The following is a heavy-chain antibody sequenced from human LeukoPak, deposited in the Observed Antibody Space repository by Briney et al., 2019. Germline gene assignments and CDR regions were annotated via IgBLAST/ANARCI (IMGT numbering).Heavy chain of an antibody. CDR2: IIPIFGTA. CDR3: ARGSSSSWYYFDY. Sequence: ASVTVSFKSSGGTFSSYAISWVRQAPAPGLEWMGGIIPIFGTANYAQKFQGRVTITTDESTSTAYMELSSLRSEDTAVYYCARGSSSSWYYFDYWGQGTLVTVSS. D-gene: IGHD6-13*01. J-gene: IGHJ4*02. CDR1: GGTFSSYA. V-gene: IGHV1-69*05.